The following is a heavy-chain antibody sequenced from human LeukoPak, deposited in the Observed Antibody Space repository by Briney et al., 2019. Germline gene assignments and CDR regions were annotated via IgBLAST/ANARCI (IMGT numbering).Heavy chain of an antibody. CDR2: ISSSSSYI. J-gene: IGHJ3*02. D-gene: IGHD2-21*02. Sequence: GGSLRLSCAASGFTFSSYSMNWVRQAPGKGLEWVSSISSSSSYIYYADSVKGRFTISRDNAKNSLYLQMNSLRAEDTAVYYCARDHGASTYCGGDCYCNDAFDIWGQGTMVTVSS. CDR1: GFTFSSYS. V-gene: IGHV3-21*01. CDR3: ARDHGASTYCGGDCYCNDAFDI.